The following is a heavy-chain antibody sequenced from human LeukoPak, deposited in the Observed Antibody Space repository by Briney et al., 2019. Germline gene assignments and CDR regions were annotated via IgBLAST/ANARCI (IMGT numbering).Heavy chain of an antibody. D-gene: IGHD6-19*01. J-gene: IGHJ4*02. CDR2: NYYSGST. CDR1: GGSISSSSYY. V-gene: IGHV4-39*06. Sequence: KPSETLSLTCTVSGGSISSSSYYCGRIRPPPGKRLGRIGTNYYSGSTYYPPPLKSRATISEATSNNQFPLKLTSVTAADTAGYYGARGKGQWLVLPSTLIDYWGQGTLVTVSS. CDR3: ARGKGQWLVLPSTLIDY.